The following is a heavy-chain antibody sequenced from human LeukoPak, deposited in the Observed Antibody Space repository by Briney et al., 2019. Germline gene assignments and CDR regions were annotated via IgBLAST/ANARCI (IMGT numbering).Heavy chain of an antibody. CDR2: IYSGGST. D-gene: IGHD2-15*01. Sequence: PGGSLRLSCAASGFTFSSYAMHWVRQAPGKGLEWVSVIYSGGSTYYADSVKGRFTISRDNSKNTLYLQMNTLRAEDTAVYYCARERCSGGSCFLDYWGQGTLVTVSS. V-gene: IGHV3-66*01. J-gene: IGHJ4*02. CDR3: ARERCSGGSCFLDY. CDR1: GFTFSSYA.